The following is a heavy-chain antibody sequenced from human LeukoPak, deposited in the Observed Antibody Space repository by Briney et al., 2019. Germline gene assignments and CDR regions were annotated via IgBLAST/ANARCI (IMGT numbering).Heavy chain of an antibody. V-gene: IGHV4-30-2*01. CDR3: ARVLSFGGVIDY. Sequence: SQTLSLTCTVSGGSISSGGYSWSWIRQPPGKGLEWIGYIYHSGSTYYNPSLKSRVTISVDRSKNQFSLKLSSVTAADTAVYYCARVLSFGGVIDYWGQGTLVTVSS. J-gene: IGHJ4*02. D-gene: IGHD3-16*01. CDR1: GGSISSGGYS. CDR2: IYHSGST.